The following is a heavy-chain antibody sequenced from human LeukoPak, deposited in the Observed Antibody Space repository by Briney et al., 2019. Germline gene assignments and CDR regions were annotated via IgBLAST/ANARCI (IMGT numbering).Heavy chain of an antibody. CDR1: GFTVSSNY. D-gene: IGHD6-19*01. J-gene: IGHJ4*02. CDR2: IYSGGST. Sequence: GGSLRLSCAASGFTVSSNYMSWVRQAPGKGLEWVSVIYSGGSTYCADSVKGRFTISRDNSKNTLYLQMNSLRAEDTAVYYCARGSSGWPTTFDYWGQGTLVTVSS. V-gene: IGHV3-66*02. CDR3: ARGSSGWPTTFDY.